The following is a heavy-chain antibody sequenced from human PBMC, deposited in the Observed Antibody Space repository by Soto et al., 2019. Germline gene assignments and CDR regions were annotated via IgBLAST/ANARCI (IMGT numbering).Heavy chain of an antibody. CDR1: GFTFSSYG. V-gene: IGHV3-30*18. D-gene: IGHD1-1*01. Sequence: GGSLRLSCAASGFTFSSYGMHWVRQAPGKGLEWVAVISYDGSNKYYADSVKGRFTISRDNSKNTLYLQMNSLRAEDTAVYYCAKKGSGTFSLDACDIWGQGTMVTVSS. CDR3: AKKGSGTFSLDACDI. J-gene: IGHJ3*02. CDR2: ISYDGSNK.